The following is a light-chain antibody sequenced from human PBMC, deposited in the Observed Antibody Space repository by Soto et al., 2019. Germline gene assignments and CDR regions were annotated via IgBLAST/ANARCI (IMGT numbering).Light chain of an antibody. V-gene: IGKV3D-15*02. CDR2: DAS. CDR3: QQYGSSPLIS. CDR1: QNIHNH. J-gene: IGKJ5*01. Sequence: EKLMSQSPATLSVSPGERVTLSCRASQNIHNHMSWFLQKPGQTPRLLIYDASNRATGIPARFSGSGSGRDFTLTISGLEPEDFAVYYCQQYGSSPLISFGQGTRLEIK.